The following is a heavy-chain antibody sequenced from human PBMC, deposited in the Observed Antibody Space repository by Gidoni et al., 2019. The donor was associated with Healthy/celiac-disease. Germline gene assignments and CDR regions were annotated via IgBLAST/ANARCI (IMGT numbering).Heavy chain of an antibody. J-gene: IGHJ6*02. V-gene: IGHV3-9*01. CDR2: ISWNSGSI. CDR1: GFTFDDYA. Sequence: EVQLVESGGDLVQPGRSLRLSCAASGFTFDDYAMHWVRQAPGKGLEWVSGISWNSGSIGYADSVKGRFTISRDNAKNSLYLQMNSLRAEDTALYYCAKDIKRHSSSWYRLDVWGQGTTVTVSS. D-gene: IGHD6-13*01. CDR3: AKDIKRHSSSWYRLDV.